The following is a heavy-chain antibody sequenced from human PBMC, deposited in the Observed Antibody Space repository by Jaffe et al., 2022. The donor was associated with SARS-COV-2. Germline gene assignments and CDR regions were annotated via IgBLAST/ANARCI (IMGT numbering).Heavy chain of an antibody. CDR3: TTGVTGGEDS. CDR1: GFTFNKAW. J-gene: IGHJ4*02. V-gene: IGHV3-15*01. Sequence: EVQLVESGGGLVKPGGSLRLSCAASGFTFNKAWMSWVRQAPGKGLQWVGRIKSNNDGGTAEYAAPVKGRFSMSRDDSKNTLYLQMNSLRIEDTATYYCTTGVTGGEDSWGQGTLVTVSS. CDR2: IKSNNDGGTA. D-gene: IGHD2-8*02.